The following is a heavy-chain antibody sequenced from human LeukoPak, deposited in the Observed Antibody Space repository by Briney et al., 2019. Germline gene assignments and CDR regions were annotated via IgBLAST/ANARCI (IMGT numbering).Heavy chain of an antibody. J-gene: IGHJ6*03. D-gene: IGHD3-10*01. CDR1: GFTFSSYG. V-gene: IGHV3-23*01. CDR3: ARSGIKMVRGVIIKSPYHMDV. Sequence: GGSLRLSCAASGFTFSSYGMSWVRQAPGKGLEWVSAISGSGGSTYYADSVKGRFTISRDDAKNSLSLQMNSLRAEDTAVYYCARSGIKMVRGVIIKSPYHMDVWGKGTTVTVSS. CDR2: ISGSGGST.